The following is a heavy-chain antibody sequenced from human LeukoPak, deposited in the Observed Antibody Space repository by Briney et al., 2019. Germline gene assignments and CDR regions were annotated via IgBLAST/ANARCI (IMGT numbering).Heavy chain of an antibody. CDR2: ISGSGGST. CDR3: ARGRSNYYGMDV. D-gene: IGHD1-26*01. V-gene: IGHV3-23*01. Sequence: GGSLRLSCAASGFTFSSYAMSWVRQAPGKGLEWVSAISGSGGSTYYADSVKGRFTISRDNSKNTLYLQMNSLRAEDTAVYYCARGRSNYYGMDVWGQGTTVTVSS. CDR1: GFTFSSYA. J-gene: IGHJ6*02.